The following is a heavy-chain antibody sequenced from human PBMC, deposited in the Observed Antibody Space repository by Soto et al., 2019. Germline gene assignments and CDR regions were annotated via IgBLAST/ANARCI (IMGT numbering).Heavy chain of an antibody. CDR1: GFTFSTYA. CDR2: ITGSGGST. V-gene: IGHV3-23*01. CDR3: AKGSASGSPYYFDY. J-gene: IGHJ4*02. D-gene: IGHD6-25*01. Sequence: PGGSLRLSCVASGFTFSTYAMSWVRQAPEKGLEWVSAITGSGGSTYHADSVKGRFTISRDNSKNTLYLQMNSLRVEDTAVYYCAKGSASGSPYYFDYWGQGSLVTVSS.